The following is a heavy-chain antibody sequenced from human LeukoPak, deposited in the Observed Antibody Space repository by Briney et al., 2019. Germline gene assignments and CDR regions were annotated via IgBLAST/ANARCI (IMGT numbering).Heavy chain of an antibody. CDR2: ISWQSRTR. CDR3: AVTPPYYYYGMDV. J-gene: IGHJ6*02. Sequence: GGSLRLSCVASGFFFDDYGMHWVRQVPGKGLEWVSGISWQSRTRKYADSVRGRFTISRDNAKNSLYLQMNSLRAEDTAVYYCAVTPPYYYYGMDVWGQGTTVTVSS. V-gene: IGHV3-9*01. CDR1: GFFFDDYG. D-gene: IGHD2-21*02.